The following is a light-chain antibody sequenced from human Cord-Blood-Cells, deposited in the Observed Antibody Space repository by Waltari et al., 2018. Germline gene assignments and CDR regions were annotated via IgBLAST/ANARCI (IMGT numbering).Light chain of an antibody. Sequence: EIVLPQSPGTLSLSPGERATLSCRASQCVSSSYLAWYQQKPGQAPRLLIYGASIRATVIPDRFMGSGSGTDFTLTSSRLEPEDFAVYYCQQYGSSPLYSFGQGTKLEIK. CDR3: QQYGSSPLYS. V-gene: IGKV3-20*01. CDR2: GAS. J-gene: IGKJ2*03. CDR1: QCVSSSY.